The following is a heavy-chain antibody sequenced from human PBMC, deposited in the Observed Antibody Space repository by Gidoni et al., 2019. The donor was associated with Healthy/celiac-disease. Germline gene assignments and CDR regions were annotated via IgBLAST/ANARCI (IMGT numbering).Heavy chain of an antibody. J-gene: IGHJ6*02. CDR3: ARLDSSDYYGMDV. D-gene: IGHD3-22*01. CDR2: IYYSGST. V-gene: IGHV4-39*01. CDR1: CGSICSSRYY. Sequence: QLQLQESGPGLVTPSETLSLPCTVSCGSICSSRYYWGWIRQPPGKGLEWIGSIYYSGSTYYNPSLKSRVTISVDTSKNQFSLKLSSVTAADTAVYYCARLDSSDYYGMDVWGQGTTVTVSS.